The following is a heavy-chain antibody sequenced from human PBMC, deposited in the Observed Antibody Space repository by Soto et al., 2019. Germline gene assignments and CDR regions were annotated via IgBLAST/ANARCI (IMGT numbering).Heavy chain of an antibody. V-gene: IGHV3-30-3*01. CDR2: ISHDGNNQ. D-gene: IGHD6-6*01. CDR3: ARDRWAGVPYYFDS. J-gene: IGHJ4*02. Sequence: QVQLVESGGGVVQPGRSLRLSCAASGFTFGSYAMHWVRQAPGKGLEWVAVISHDGNNQYYADSVQGRFTISRDNSENTLFLQMGRLRPEDTAVYYCARDRWAGVPYYFDSWGQGTLVTVSS. CDR1: GFTFGSYA.